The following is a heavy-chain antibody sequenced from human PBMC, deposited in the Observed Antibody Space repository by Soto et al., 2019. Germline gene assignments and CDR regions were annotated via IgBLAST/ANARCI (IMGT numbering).Heavy chain of an antibody. CDR1: GGTFSSYA. Sequence: ASVKVSCKASGGTFSSYAISWVRQAPGQGLEWMGGIIPIFGTANYAQKFQGRVTITADESTSTAYMELSSLRSEDTAVYYCASSRAKQLVHWFDPWGQGTLVTVSS. CDR2: IIPIFGTA. CDR3: ASSRAKQLVHWFDP. J-gene: IGHJ5*02. D-gene: IGHD6-6*01. V-gene: IGHV1-69*13.